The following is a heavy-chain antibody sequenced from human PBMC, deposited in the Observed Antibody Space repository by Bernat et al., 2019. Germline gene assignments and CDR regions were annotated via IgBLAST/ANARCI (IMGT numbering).Heavy chain of an antibody. CDR1: GGAIANYY. J-gene: IGHJ5*02. CDR3: ARGDPSDNFWSGGWFDP. CDR2: IFYSGET. V-gene: IGHV4-59*01. D-gene: IGHD3-3*01. Sequence: QVQLQGSGPGLVKPSETLSLTCAVSGGAIANYYWTWIRQPPGKGLEWIGSIFYSGETNYNPSLKSRVTISVDTSKKQFFLKLTSMTAADTAVYYCARGDPSDNFWSGGWFDPWGQGTLVTVSS.